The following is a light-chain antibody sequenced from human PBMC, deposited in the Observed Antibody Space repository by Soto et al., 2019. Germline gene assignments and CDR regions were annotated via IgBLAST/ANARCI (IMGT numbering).Light chain of an antibody. CDR1: QGIANF. Sequence: IQLTQSPSSLSASVGDRVTISCRAIQGIANFLAWYQQKPGKAPKPLIYGASTLQSGVPSRFSGSGSWTDFTLTIRILQPEDFATYYCQQLNSFPIPFGPGTKVDIK. CDR3: QQLNSFPIP. V-gene: IGKV1-9*01. CDR2: GAS. J-gene: IGKJ3*01.